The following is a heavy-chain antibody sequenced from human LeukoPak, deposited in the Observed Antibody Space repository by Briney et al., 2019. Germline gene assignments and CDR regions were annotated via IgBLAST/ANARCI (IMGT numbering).Heavy chain of an antibody. CDR3: ARGSAYCSGGSCYSGLDD. CDR2: ISYDGSNK. J-gene: IGHJ4*02. Sequence: GRSLRLSCAASGFTFSSYAMHWVRQAPGKGLEWVAVISYDGSNKYYADSVKGRFTISRDNSKNTLYLQMNSLRAEDTAVYYCARGSAYCSGGSCYSGLDDWGQGTPVTVSS. V-gene: IGHV3-30*04. CDR1: GFTFSSYA. D-gene: IGHD2-15*01.